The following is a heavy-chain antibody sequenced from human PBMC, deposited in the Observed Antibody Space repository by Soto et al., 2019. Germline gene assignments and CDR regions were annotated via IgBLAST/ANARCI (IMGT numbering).Heavy chain of an antibody. D-gene: IGHD5-18*01. CDR1: GDSVSSTSTA. Sequence: PSQTLSLTCAISGDSVSSTSTAWSWIRQSPSRGLEWLGRTYYRSKWYSDYAVSVKSRITINPDTSKNQFSLQMNSLKTEDTAVYYCTSLRGYSYGYSDYWGQGTLVTVSS. CDR2: TYYRSKWYS. V-gene: IGHV6-1*01. J-gene: IGHJ4*02. CDR3: TSLRGYSYGYSDY.